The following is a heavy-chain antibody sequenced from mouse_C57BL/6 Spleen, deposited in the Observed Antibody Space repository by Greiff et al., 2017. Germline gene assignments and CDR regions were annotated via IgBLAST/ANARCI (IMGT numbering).Heavy chain of an antibody. J-gene: IGHJ4*01. CDR3: ARGGTTVVATGDAMDY. CDR1: GYTFTSYW. V-gene: IGHV1-69*01. D-gene: IGHD1-1*01. Sequence: VQLQQPGAELVMPGASVKLSCKASGYTFTSYWMHWVKQRPGQGLEWIGEIDPSDSYTNYNQKFKGKSTLTVAKSSSTAYMQLSSLTSEDSAVYYCARGGTTVVATGDAMDYWGQGTAVTVSS. CDR2: IDPSDSYT.